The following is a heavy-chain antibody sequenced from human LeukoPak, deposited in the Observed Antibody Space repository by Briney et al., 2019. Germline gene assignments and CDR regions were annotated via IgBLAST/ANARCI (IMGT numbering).Heavy chain of an antibody. V-gene: IGHV5-10-1*01. Sequence: GESLKTSFKGSGYSFTSYWISWVRQMPGKGLEWMGRIDPSDSYTNYSPSFQGHVTISADKSISTAYLQWSSLKASDTAMYYCARRIHPKIIAAAPFDPWGQGTLVTVSS. J-gene: IGHJ5*02. CDR3: ARRIHPKIIAAAPFDP. D-gene: IGHD6-13*01. CDR2: IDPSDSYT. CDR1: GYSFTSYW.